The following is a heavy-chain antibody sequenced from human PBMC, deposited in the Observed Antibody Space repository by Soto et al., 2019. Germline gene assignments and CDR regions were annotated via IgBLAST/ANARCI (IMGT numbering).Heavy chain of an antibody. CDR2: ISGSGGST. D-gene: IGHD3-16*02. Sequence: PGGSLRLSCAASGFTFSSYAMSWVRQAPGKGLKWVSAISGSGGSTYYADTVKGRFTISRDNSKNTLYLQMNSLRAEDTAVYYCAKGAPMITFGGVIVNYFDYWGQGTLVTVSS. CDR3: AKGAPMITFGGVIVNYFDY. CDR1: GFTFSSYA. V-gene: IGHV3-23*01. J-gene: IGHJ4*02.